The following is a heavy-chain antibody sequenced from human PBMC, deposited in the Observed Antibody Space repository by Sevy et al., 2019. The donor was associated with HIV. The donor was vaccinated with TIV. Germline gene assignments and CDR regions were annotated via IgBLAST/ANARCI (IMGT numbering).Heavy chain of an antibody. D-gene: IGHD4-17*01. V-gene: IGHV3-48*02. Sequence: GGSLRLTCAASGFRFSSFSMNWVRRAPGKGLEWVSYLTSSSSTIFYADSVKGRFTISRDNAKNSLYLQMSSLRDEDTAVYYCARAQADYGDFGGHFDHWGQGSLVTVSS. J-gene: IGHJ4*02. CDR1: GFRFSSFS. CDR3: ARAQADYGDFGGHFDH. CDR2: LTSSSSTI.